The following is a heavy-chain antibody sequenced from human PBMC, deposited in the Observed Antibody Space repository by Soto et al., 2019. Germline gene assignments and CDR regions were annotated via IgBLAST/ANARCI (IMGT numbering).Heavy chain of an antibody. CDR1: GYTFTSYG. CDR3: ARAKRLSLGGSYLGGFDY. CDR2: ISAYNGNT. D-gene: IGHD1-26*01. J-gene: IGHJ4*02. V-gene: IGHV1-18*01. Sequence: QVQLVRSGAEVKKPGASVKVSCKASGYTFTSYGISWVRQAPGQGLEWMGWISAYNGNTNYAQKLKGRVTMTTDTSTSTAYMELRSLRADDTAVYYCARAKRLSLGGSYLGGFDYWGQGTLVTVSS.